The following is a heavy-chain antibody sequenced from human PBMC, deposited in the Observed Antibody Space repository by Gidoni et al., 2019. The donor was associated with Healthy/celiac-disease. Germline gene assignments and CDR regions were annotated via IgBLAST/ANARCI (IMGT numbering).Heavy chain of an antibody. J-gene: IGHJ4*02. CDR3: ARGRGCSSTSCYLDY. D-gene: IGHD2-2*01. V-gene: IGHV3-21*01. Sequence: EVQLVESGGGLVKPGGSLRLSCSASGFTFSGYSMNWVRQAPGKGLEWVSSISSSSIYIYYADSVKGRFTISRDNAKNSLYLQMNSLRAEDTAVYYCARGRGCSSTSCYLDYWGQGTLVTVSS. CDR2: ISSSSIYI. CDR1: GFTFSGYS.